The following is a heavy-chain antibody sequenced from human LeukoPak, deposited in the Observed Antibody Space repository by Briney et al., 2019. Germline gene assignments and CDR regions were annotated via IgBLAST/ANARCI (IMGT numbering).Heavy chain of an antibody. CDR3: ARIYDSTWYFDL. J-gene: IGHJ2*01. CDR2: ISAYNGNT. V-gene: IGHV1-18*01. Sequence: ASVKVSCKASGYTFTSYGISWVRQAPGQGLEWMGWISAYNGNTNYAQKLQGRVTMTTDTSTSTAYMGLRSLRSDDTAVYYCARIYDSTWYFDLWGRGTLVTVSS. D-gene: IGHD3-22*01. CDR1: GYTFTSYG.